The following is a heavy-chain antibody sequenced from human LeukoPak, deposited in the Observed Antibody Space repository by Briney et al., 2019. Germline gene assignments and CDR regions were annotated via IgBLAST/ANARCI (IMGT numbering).Heavy chain of an antibody. J-gene: IGHJ6*03. Sequence: ASVKASCKASGYTFTGYYIHWVRQAPGQGLEWMGWINPNSGNTGYAQKFQGRVTMTRNTSISTAYTELSSLRSEDTAVYYCARDFGAVVPAASYYYYYMDVWGKGTTVTISS. CDR2: INPNSGNT. CDR3: ARDFGAVVPAASYYYYYMDV. V-gene: IGHV1-8*02. CDR1: GYTFTGYY. D-gene: IGHD2-2*01.